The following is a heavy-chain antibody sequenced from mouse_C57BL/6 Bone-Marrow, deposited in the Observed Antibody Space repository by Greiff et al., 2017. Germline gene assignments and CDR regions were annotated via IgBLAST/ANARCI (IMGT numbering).Heavy chain of an antibody. CDR2: IDPSDSYT. J-gene: IGHJ3*01. Sequence: QVQLQQPGAELVRPGTSVKLSCKASGYTFTSYWMPWVKQRPGQGLEWIGVIDPSDSYTNYNQKFKGKATLTVDTSSSTAYMQLSSLTSEDSAVYYCARGLGRFAYWGQGTLVTVSA. CDR3: ARGLGRFAY. V-gene: IGHV1-59*01. CDR1: GYTFTSYW. D-gene: IGHD4-1*01.